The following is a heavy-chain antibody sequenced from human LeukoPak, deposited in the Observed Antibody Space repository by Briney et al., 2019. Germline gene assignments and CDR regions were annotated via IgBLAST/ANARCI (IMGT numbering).Heavy chain of an antibody. CDR1: GSTFSSYA. J-gene: IGHJ4*02. V-gene: IGHV3-23*01. CDR3: AKDWGAYYDSSGFYSGDFDY. CDR2: ISGSGGST. D-gene: IGHD3-22*01. Sequence: AGGSLRLSCAASGSTFSSYAMSWVRQASGKGLEWVSAISGSGGSTYYADSVKGRFTISRDNSKNTLYLQMNSLRAEDTAVYYCAKDWGAYYDSSGFYSGDFDYWGQGTLVTVSS.